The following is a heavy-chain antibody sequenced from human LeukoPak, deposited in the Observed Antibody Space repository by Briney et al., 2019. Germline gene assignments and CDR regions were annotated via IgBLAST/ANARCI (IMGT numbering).Heavy chain of an antibody. J-gene: IGHJ5*02. CDR1: GGTFSGYY. Sequence: AETLSLTCAVYGGTFSGYYWSWIRQPPGKGLEWIWGINHSGSTNYNPSLKSRVTISVDTSKNQLSLKLSSVTAADTAVYYCARSSPWDNWFDPWGQGTLVTVSS. CDR2: INHSGST. CDR3: ARSSPWDNWFDP. D-gene: IGHD1-26*01. V-gene: IGHV4-34*01.